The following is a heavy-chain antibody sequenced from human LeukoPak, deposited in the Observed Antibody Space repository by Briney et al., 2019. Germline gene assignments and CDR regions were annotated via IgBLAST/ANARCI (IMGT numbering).Heavy chain of an antibody. CDR3: ARRSSRGGFFDL. V-gene: IGHV3-74*01. CDR1: GFTLTSYW. CDR2: INSDGSRT. Sequence: GSLRLSCAASGFTLTSYWMHWVRQAPGKGPGRVSRINSDGSRTNYADSVKGRFTISSDNAKNTLYLQMNSLRAEDTAVYYCARRSSRGGFFDLWGRGTQVTVSS. D-gene: IGHD3-10*01. J-gene: IGHJ2*01.